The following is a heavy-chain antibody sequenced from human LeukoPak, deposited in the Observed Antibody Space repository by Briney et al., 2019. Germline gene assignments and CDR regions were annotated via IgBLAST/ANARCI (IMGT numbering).Heavy chain of an antibody. CDR3: AKTFYGAYGGRYFDY. CDR2: ISGSGDST. D-gene: IGHD4-17*01. J-gene: IGHJ4*02. Sequence: PGGSLRLSCAASGFPFSSYAMSWVRQAPGKGLEWVSTISGSGDSTYYADSVKGRFTISRDNSRNTLCAKMNSLRAEDTALYYCAKTFYGAYGGRYFDYWGRGTLVTVSS. CDR1: GFPFSSYA. V-gene: IGHV3-23*01.